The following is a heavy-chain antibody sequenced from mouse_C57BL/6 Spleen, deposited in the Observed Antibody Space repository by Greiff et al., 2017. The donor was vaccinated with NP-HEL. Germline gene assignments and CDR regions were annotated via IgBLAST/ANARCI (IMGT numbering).Heavy chain of an antibody. Sequence: QVQLQQPGTELVKPGASVKLSCKASGYTFTSYWMHWVKQRPGQGLEWFGNINPSNGGTYNKEKFKSKATLTVDKSFSTAYMQHSSLTSEDSAVYYCAGERDYPCWYFDVWGTGTTVAVSS. D-gene: IGHD2-4*01. CDR2: INPSNGGT. V-gene: IGHV1-53*01. CDR1: GYTFTSYW. CDR3: AGERDYPCWYFDV. J-gene: IGHJ1*03.